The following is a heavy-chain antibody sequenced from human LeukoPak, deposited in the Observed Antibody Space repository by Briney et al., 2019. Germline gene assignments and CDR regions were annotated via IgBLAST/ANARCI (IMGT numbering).Heavy chain of an antibody. CDR1: GGSISSYY. Sequence: NTSETLSLTCTVSGGSISSYYWSWIRQPAGKGLEWIGRIYTSGSTNYNPSLKSRVTMSVDTSKNQFSLKLSSVTAADTAVYYCAREGSSSSPDSPVFDYWGQGTLVTVSS. CDR2: IYTSGST. D-gene: IGHD6-6*01. CDR3: AREGSSSSPDSPVFDY. J-gene: IGHJ4*02. V-gene: IGHV4-4*07.